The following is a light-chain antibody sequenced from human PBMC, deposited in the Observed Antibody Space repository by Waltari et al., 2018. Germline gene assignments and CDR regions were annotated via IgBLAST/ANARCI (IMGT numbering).Light chain of an antibody. J-gene: IGKJ1*01. V-gene: IGKV3-11*01. CDR1: QSISTY. CDR3: QQRTIWSGT. CDR2: DAS. Sequence: VVVTQSPATLSLSPGERATLSCRASQSISTYLAWYQQKPGQGPRLLIYDASNRATGIPARFSGSGSGTDFTLTISSLEPEDFAVYYCQQRTIWSGTFGQGTKVEIK.